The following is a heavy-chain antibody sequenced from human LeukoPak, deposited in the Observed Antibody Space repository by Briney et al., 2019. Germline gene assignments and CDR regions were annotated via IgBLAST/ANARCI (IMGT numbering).Heavy chain of an antibody. CDR1: GFTLSSYW. D-gene: IGHD3-16*01. CDR3: AREFEATGFWALDY. V-gene: IGHV3-74*01. Sequence: GGSLRLSCAVSGFTLSSYWMHWVRQAPGKGLVWVSRMNSDGRATTYADSVKGRFTISRDNAKNTLYLQMNSLRAEDTAVYYCAREFEATGFWALDYWAREPWSPPPQ. J-gene: IGHJ4*02. CDR2: MNSDGRAT.